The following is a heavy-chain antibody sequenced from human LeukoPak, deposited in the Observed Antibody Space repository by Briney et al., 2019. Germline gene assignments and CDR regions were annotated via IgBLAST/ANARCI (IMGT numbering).Heavy chain of an antibody. CDR3: ARGGITMIVVVIPQESGAFDI. V-gene: IGHV3-30*03. CDR1: GFTCSCYG. J-gene: IGHJ3*02. CDR2: LSYDGSNK. D-gene: IGHD3-22*01. Sequence: GGPVSLPCGPWGFTCSCYGMHWAGRARGRGREGVAVLSYDGSNKYYADSVKGRFTISRENCMNTLYLQMNSLRAEDTAVYYCARGGITMIVVVIPQESGAFDIWGQGTMVTVSS.